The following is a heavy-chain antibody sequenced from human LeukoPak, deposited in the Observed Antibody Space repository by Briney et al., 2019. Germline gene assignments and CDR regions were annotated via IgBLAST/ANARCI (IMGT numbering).Heavy chain of an antibody. J-gene: IGHJ3*02. CDR2: INYSGST. CDR1: GGSISSYY. Sequence: PSETLSLTCTVSGGSISSYYWSWVRQPPGKGLEWIGYINYSGSTNYNPSLKSRVTISVDTSKNQFSLKIDSVTAADTAVYYCARRLYYYASGSYYNALGAFDIWGQGTMVTVSS. CDR3: ARRLYYYASGSYYNALGAFDI. D-gene: IGHD3-10*01. V-gene: IGHV4-59*08.